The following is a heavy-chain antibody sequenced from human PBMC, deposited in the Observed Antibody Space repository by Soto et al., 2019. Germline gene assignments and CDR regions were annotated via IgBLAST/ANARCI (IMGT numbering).Heavy chain of an antibody. CDR3: AKVIKWLRPGWFDP. CDR2: ISGSGGST. CDR1: GFTFSSYA. V-gene: IGHV3-23*01. J-gene: IGHJ5*02. Sequence: GGALRLYCAASGFTFSSYAMSWVRQAPGEGLEWVSAISGSGGSTYYADSVKGRFTISRDNSKNTLYLQMNSLRAGDTAVYYCAKVIKWLRPGWFDPWGQGTLVTVSS. D-gene: IGHD5-12*01.